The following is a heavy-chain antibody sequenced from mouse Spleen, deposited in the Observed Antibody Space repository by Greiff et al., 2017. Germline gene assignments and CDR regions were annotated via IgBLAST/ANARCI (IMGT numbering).Heavy chain of an antibody. CDR3: ARQTDYSKHDFDY. J-gene: IGHJ2*01. V-gene: IGHV5-9*04. CDR2: ICSGGGNT. Sequence: EVQLMESGGGLVKPGGSLKLSCAASGFTFSSYTMSWVRQTPAQRLEWVATICSGGGNTYYPDSVKGRITISRDNARNTLYLQMSSLRSEDTAMYYCARQTDYSKHDFDYWGQGTTLTVSS. D-gene: IGHD2-5*01. CDR1: GFTFSSYT.